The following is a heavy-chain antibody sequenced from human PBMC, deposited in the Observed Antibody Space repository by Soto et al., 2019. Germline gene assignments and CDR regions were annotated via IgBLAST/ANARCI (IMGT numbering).Heavy chain of an antibody. D-gene: IGHD5-12*01. CDR2: IIPIFGTA. Sequence: SVKVSCKASGDTFSSYAISWVRQAPGQGLEWMGGIIPIFGTANYAQKFQGRVTSNADESTSTAYMELSSLRSEDTAVYYCARGEGYNDASFDYCGQGTLVTVSS. J-gene: IGHJ4*02. CDR1: GDTFSSYA. V-gene: IGHV1-69*13. CDR3: ARGEGYNDASFDY.